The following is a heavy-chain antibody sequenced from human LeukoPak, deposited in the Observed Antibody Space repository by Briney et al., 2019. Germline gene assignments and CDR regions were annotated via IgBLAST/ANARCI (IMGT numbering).Heavy chain of an antibody. CDR1: GFSFISYW. V-gene: IGHV3-7*01. J-gene: IGHJ4*02. Sequence: GGSLRLSCEASGFSFISYWMNWVRQAPGKGLEWVANIKQDGSEKYYVDSVKGRFTISRDNSKNTLYLQMNSLRAEDTAVYYCAKDFGGSSSYFDYWGQGTLVTVSS. CDR2: IKQDGSEK. D-gene: IGHD6-6*01. CDR3: AKDFGGSSSYFDY.